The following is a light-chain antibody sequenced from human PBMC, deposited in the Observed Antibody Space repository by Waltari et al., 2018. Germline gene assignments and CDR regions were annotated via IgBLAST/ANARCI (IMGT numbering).Light chain of an antibody. CDR2: DVS. CDR1: SSDIGRYDI. J-gene: IGLJ3*02. CDR3: CSYAGNYIWV. V-gene: IGLV2-23*02. Sequence: QSALTQPASVSGSPGQSVTISCTGASSDIGRYDIVSWYQQHPGNAPKLIICDVSKRPAGVSYRFSGSNSGDTASLTISGLQFEDEADYYCCSYAGNYIWVFGGGTRLTVL.